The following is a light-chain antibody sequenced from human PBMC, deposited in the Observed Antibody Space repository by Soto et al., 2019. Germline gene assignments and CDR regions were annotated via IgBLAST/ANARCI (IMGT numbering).Light chain of an antibody. CDR3: QQYDSRPYS. CDR1: QDINDY. V-gene: IGKV1-33*01. J-gene: IGKJ2*01. Sequence: EIQMTQSPSSLSASLGDRVTITCQASQDINDYSNWYQQKPGKAPRLLIYGASFLEVGVPSRFSGSGSGTHFTLTISSLQPEDVATYYCQQYDSRPYSFGQGTRLEIK. CDR2: GAS.